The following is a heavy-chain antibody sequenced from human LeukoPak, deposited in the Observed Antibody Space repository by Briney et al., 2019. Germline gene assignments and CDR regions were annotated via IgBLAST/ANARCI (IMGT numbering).Heavy chain of an antibody. CDR3: AKNPYSSGWYWFDP. D-gene: IGHD6-19*01. Sequence: SETLSLTCTVSGGSISNGDYYWTWIRQPPGKGLEWIGEINHSGSTNYNPSLKSRVTISVDTSKNQFSLKLSSVTAADTVVYYCAKNPYSSGWYWFDPWGQGTLVTVSS. CDR1: GGSISNGDYY. J-gene: IGHJ5*02. V-gene: IGHV4-34*01. CDR2: INHSGST.